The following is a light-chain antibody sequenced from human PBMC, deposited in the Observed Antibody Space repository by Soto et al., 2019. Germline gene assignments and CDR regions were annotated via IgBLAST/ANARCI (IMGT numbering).Light chain of an antibody. V-gene: IGKV3-20*01. J-gene: IGKJ3*01. CDR1: QSVSSSY. Sequence: EIGLTQSPGTRSLSPGERATLSCRASQSVSSSYLAWYQQKPGQAPRLLIYGASSSATGIPDRFSGSGSGTDFTVTISRLEPENVAVYYCQQDGSSLFSFGPGTKVDI. CDR2: GAS. CDR3: QQDGSSLFS.